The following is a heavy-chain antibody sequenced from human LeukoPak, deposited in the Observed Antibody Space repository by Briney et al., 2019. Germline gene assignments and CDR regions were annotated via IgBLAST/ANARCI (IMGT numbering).Heavy chain of an antibody. CDR1: GFTVSSNY. V-gene: IGHV3-53*01. CDR2: IYSGGST. Sequence: GGSLRLSCAASGFTVSSNYMSWVRQAPGKGLEWVSVIYSGGSTYYADSVKGRFTISRDNSKNTLYLQMNSLRAEDTAVYYCAREAVVTANGYYYYGMDVWGQGTTVTVSS. D-gene: IGHD2-21*02. CDR3: AREAVVTANGYYYYGMDV. J-gene: IGHJ6*02.